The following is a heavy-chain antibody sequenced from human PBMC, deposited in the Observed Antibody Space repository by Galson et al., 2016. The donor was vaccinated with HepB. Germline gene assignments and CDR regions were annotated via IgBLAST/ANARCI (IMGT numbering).Heavy chain of an antibody. CDR2: ISYDGRQE. CDR3: ARGLAFWSAFLGY. J-gene: IGHJ4*02. V-gene: IGHV3-33*05. D-gene: IGHD3-3*01. CDR1: GFMFRTYG. Sequence: SLRLSCAASGFMFRTYGMHWVRQVPGKGLEWVAVISYDGRQEYYADSVKGRFTISRDNSENTMDLQMDSLRVEDTAVYYCARGLAFWSAFLGYWGQGTLVTVSS.